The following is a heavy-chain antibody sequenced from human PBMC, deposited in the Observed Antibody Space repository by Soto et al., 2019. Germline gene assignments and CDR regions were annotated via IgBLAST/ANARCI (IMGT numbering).Heavy chain of an antibody. CDR1: GYTFTSYA. CDR2: INAGNGNT. CDR3: ARDTVTTRAFDY. D-gene: IGHD4-17*01. J-gene: IGHJ4*02. Sequence: GASVKVSCTASGYTFTSYAMHWVRQAPGQRLEWMGWINAGNGNTKYSQKFQGRVTITRDTSASTAYMELSSLRSEDTAVYYCARDTVTTRAFDYWGQGTLVTVSS. V-gene: IGHV1-3*01.